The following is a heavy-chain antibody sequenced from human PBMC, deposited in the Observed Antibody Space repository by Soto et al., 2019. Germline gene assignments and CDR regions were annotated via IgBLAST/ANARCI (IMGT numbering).Heavy chain of an antibody. V-gene: IGHV1-69*06. CDR3: AIDKEMATMKELVY. Sequence: GASVKVSCKASGGTFSSYAISWVRRAPGQGLEWMGGIIPMFNTTNYAQRFQGRVTITADKSTSTVYMELNSLRSEDTAVYYCAIDKEMATMKELVYWGQGTLVTVYS. J-gene: IGHJ4*02. CDR2: IIPMFNTT. D-gene: IGHD5-12*01. CDR1: GGTFSSYA.